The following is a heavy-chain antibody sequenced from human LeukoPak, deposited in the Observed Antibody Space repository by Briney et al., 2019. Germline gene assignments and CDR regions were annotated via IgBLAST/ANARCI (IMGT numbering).Heavy chain of an antibody. Sequence: PSETLSLTCTVSGGSFSSYYWNWIRQPAGKALEWIGRISTSGSTNYNPSAKSRVTMSVDTSKNQFSLNLSSVTAADTAVYYCARGDGYNLYWGQGTLVTVSS. CDR1: GGSFSSYY. CDR2: ISTSGST. CDR3: ARGDGYNLY. D-gene: IGHD5-24*01. J-gene: IGHJ4*02. V-gene: IGHV4-4*07.